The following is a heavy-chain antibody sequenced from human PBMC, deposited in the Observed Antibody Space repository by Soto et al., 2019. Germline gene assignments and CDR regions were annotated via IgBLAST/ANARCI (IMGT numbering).Heavy chain of an antibody. J-gene: IGHJ4*02. Sequence: GGSLRLSCVVSGFTFDSYFMNWVRQPPGKGLEWVSAISASGTSTYYADSVKGRFTISRDMSKNTLYLQMNTLRAEDTAVYYCAKAYTTSWYSFDYWGQGTLVTVSS. V-gene: IGHV3-23*01. CDR1: GFTFDSYF. D-gene: IGHD6-13*01. CDR3: AKAYTTSWYSFDY. CDR2: ISASGTST.